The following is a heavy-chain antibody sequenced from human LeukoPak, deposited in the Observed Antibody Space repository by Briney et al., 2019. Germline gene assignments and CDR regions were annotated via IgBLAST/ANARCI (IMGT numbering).Heavy chain of an antibody. V-gene: IGHV3-21*01. CDR3: ARVPHAMVRGIIITEFYFDY. D-gene: IGHD3-10*01. Sequence: GGSLRLSCAASGLTFSSYSMNWVRQAPGKGLEWVSSISSSSNYIYYADSVKGRFTISRDNAKNSLYLQMNSLRAEDTAVYYCARVPHAMVRGIIITEFYFDYWGQGTLVTVSS. CDR1: GLTFSSYS. J-gene: IGHJ4*02. CDR2: ISSSSNYI.